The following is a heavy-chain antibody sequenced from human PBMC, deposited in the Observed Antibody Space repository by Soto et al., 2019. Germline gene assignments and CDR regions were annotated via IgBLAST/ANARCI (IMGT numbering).Heavy chain of an antibody. CDR2: IGESGTPT. D-gene: IGHD2-2*01. J-gene: IGHJ6*02. CDR1: GCTFSSYA. V-gene: IGHV3-23*01. Sequence: GGSLRLSCAASGCTFSSYAMSWVRQAPGKGLEWVSLIGESGTPTYYADSVKGRFTISRDNSGNTLFLEMYSLRAEDTAVYYCARYIPGVRYYGMDVWGQGTTVTVSS. CDR3: ARYIPGVRYYGMDV.